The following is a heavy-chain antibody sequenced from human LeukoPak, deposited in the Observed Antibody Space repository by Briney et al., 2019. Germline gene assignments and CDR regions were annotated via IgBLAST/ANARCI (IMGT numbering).Heavy chain of an antibody. Sequence: ASVKVSCKASGGTFSSYAISWVRQAPGQGLEWMGGIIPTFGTTNYAQKFQDRCTITADKSTSTAYMELSSRRSEDTAVYYCARVVGLTGYSSSWYSGYYYYMDVWGKGTTVTVSS. V-gene: IGHV1-69*06. CDR2: IIPTFGTT. CDR3: ARVVGLTGYSSSWYSGYYYYMDV. CDR1: GGTFSSYA. J-gene: IGHJ6*03. D-gene: IGHD6-13*01.